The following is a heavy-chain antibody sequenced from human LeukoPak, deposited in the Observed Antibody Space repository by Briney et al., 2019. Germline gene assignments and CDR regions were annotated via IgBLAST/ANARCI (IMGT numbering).Heavy chain of an antibody. D-gene: IGHD6-13*01. J-gene: IGHJ3*02. CDR2: ISTSGST. CDR3: ARGWYWGAFDI. V-gene: IGHV4-4*07. CDR1: GGSTTSYY. Sequence: KPLGSLSLSRTLSGGSTTSYYSSSVRQPPQERVKWIGRISTSGSTNYNPSLKSRVTMSVDTSKNQFSLKLSSVTAADTAVYYCARGWYWGAFDIWGQGRMVTVSS.